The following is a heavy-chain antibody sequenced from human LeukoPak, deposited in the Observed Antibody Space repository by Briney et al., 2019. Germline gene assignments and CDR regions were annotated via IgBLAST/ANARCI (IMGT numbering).Heavy chain of an antibody. V-gene: IGHV4-34*01. J-gene: IGHJ5*02. Sequence: PSETLSLTCAVYGGSFSGYYWSWIRQPSGKGLEWIGEINHSGSTNYNPSLKSRVTISVDTSKNQFSLKLSSVTAADTAVYYCARGCPWFDPWGQGTLVTVYS. CDR3: ARGCPWFDP. CDR1: GGSFSGYY. CDR2: INHSGST.